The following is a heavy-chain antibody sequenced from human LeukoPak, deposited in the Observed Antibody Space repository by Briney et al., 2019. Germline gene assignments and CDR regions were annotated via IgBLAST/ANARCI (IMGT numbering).Heavy chain of an antibody. V-gene: IGHV4-39*07. D-gene: IGHD3-10*01. Sequence: SHTQSLPCTVSGGPISRGSYFWRWIRQPAGKGLEWIGTIYYSGRTYYTPSLKSRVTMSVDKSKNQFSLRVSSVTAADTAVYYCASLYGSGNYYPSDYWGQGTLVTVSS. CDR2: IYYSGRT. CDR1: GGPISRGSYF. J-gene: IGHJ4*02. CDR3: ASLYGSGNYYPSDY.